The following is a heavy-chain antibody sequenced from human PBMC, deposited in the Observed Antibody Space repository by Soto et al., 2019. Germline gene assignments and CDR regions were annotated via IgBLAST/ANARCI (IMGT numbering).Heavy chain of an antibody. J-gene: IGHJ4*02. CDR2: INPNSGGT. Sequence: GDSVKVYFKASGYPFTGYYMHLVRQAPGQGLEWMGWINPNSGGTNYAQKFQGWVTMTRDTSISTAYMELSRLRSDDTAVYYCAAGGYSYGYDYWGQGTMVTVSS. CDR3: AAGGYSYGYDY. D-gene: IGHD5-18*01. V-gene: IGHV1-2*04. CDR1: GYPFTGYY.